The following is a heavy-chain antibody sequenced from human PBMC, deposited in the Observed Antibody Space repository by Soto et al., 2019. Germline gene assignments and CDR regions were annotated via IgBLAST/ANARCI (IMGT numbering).Heavy chain of an antibody. V-gene: IGHV1-69*13. CDR1: GGTFSSHS. Sequence: ASVKVSCKSSGGTFSSHSINWVRQAPGQGLEWMGGIIPIFGPANFAKKFQGRVTITADESTTTAYMELSTLTSEDTAVYYCATGSFTSTGGRIGYHYNAMDVWGQGTTVTV. D-gene: IGHD1-1*01. CDR2: IIPIFGPA. J-gene: IGHJ6*02. CDR3: ATGSFTSTGGRIGYHYNAMDV.